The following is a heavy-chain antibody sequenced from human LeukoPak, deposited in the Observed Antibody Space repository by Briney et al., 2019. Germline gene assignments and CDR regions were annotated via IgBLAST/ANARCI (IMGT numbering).Heavy chain of an antibody. CDR3: SRRTNYCSSTNCYGFDI. D-gene: IGHD2-2*01. V-gene: IGHV4-59*08. CDR1: GGSISTYY. CDR2: IHYSGST. Sequence: PSETLSLTCTVSGGSISTYYWNWIRQPPGKGLEWIGYIHYSGSTNYNPALKSRVTISVDTSKNQFSLKLSSVTASDTAVYYCSRRTNYCSSTNCYGFDIWGQGTMVTVSS. J-gene: IGHJ3*02.